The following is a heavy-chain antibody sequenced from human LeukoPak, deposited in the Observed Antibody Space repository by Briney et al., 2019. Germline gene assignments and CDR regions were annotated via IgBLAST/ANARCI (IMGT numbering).Heavy chain of an antibody. J-gene: IGHJ6*02. D-gene: IGHD6-13*01. CDR3: AKDRAGYYYYGMDV. V-gene: IGHV3-30*18. CDR1: GFTFSSYG. CDR2: ISYDGSNK. Sequence: GRFLRLSCAASGFTFSSYGMHWVRQAPGKGLEWVAVISYDGSNKYYADSVKGRFTISRDNSKNTLYLQMNSLRAEDTAVYYCAKDRAGYYYYGMDVWGQGTTVTVSS.